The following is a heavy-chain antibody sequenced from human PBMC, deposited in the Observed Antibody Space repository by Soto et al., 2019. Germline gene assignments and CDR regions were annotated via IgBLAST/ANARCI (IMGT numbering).Heavy chain of an antibody. CDR2: IYYSGST. J-gene: IGHJ6*02. D-gene: IGHD5-12*01. V-gene: IGHV4-59*01. Sequence: PSVTMSLTCSVCGGSISSYYWSWIRQPPGKGLEWIGCIYYSGSTNYNPSLKSRVTISVDTSKNQFSLKLSSVTAADTAVYYCARQVDIVATIHYYTDMYVWGQGTTVTISS. CDR3: ARQVDIVATIHYYTDMYV. CDR1: GGSISSYY.